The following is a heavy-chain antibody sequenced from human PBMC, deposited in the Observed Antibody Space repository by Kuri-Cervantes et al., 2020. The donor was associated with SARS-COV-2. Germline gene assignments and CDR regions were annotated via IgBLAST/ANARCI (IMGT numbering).Heavy chain of an antibody. CDR3: YCAPKEGFDS. CDR2: INPSGGST. Sequence: ASVKVSCKASGYTFTSYYMHWVRQAPGQGLEWMGIINPSGGSTSYAQKFQGRVTMTRDTSTSAVYMEQSSLTSEDTAIYYCYCAPKEGFDSWGQGTLVTVSS. V-gene: IGHV1-46*01. J-gene: IGHJ4*02. CDR1: GYTFTSYY. D-gene: IGHD2-21*01.